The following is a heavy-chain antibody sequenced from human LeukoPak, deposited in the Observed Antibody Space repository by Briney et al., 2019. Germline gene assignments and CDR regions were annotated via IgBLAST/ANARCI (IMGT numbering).Heavy chain of an antibody. D-gene: IGHD3-22*01. CDR1: DDSVSNYY. Sequence: SETLSLTCTVSDDSVSNYYWNWIRQPAGKGLEWIGRIYSSGSTNYNPSLQCLVNMSVDTSKNQCYLKLTSVTAADTAVYYCARVPYSDYYVYWGQGDLGTASS. V-gene: IGHV4-4*07. J-gene: IGHJ4*02. CDR3: ARVPYSDYYVY. CDR2: IYSSGST.